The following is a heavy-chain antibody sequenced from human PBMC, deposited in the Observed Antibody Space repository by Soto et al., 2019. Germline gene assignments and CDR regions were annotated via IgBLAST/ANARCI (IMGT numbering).Heavy chain of an antibody. CDR1: GGSISGHY. D-gene: IGHD3-16*01. CDR3: ARGPYYDLIWNYFDMDV. Sequence: QVQLQESGPGLVKPSETLYLSCSVSGGSISGHYWSWVRQTPQKGLEWIGYMYYSGSTNSNPSLKRRVTISVDTSMNHFCRRLTAVNAADTAVYYCARGPYYDLIWNYFDMDVWGQRATVTVSS. CDR2: MYYSGST. J-gene: IGHJ6*03. V-gene: IGHV4-59*08.